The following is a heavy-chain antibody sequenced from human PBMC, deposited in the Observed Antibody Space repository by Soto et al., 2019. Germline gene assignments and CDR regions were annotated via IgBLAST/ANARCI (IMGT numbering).Heavy chain of an antibody. D-gene: IGHD2-15*01. CDR1: GYTLTELS. J-gene: IGHJ5*02. CDR2: FDPEDGET. CDR3: ATAHRAARSNNWFDP. V-gene: IGHV1-24*01. Sequence: GASVKVSCKVSGYTLTELSMHWVRQAPGKGLEWMGGFDPEDGETIYAQKFQGRVTMTEDTSTDTAYMELSSLRSEDTAVYYCATAHRAARSNNWFDPWGQGTLVTVSS.